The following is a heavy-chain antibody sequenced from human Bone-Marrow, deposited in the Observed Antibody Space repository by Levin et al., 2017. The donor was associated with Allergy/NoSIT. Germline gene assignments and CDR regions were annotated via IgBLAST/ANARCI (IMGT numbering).Heavy chain of an antibody. CDR3: AKAVAGTGTPHL. V-gene: IGHV3-33*06. Sequence: QASETLSLTCAASGFTFSSYGMHWVRQAPGKGLEWVAVIWYDGSDKYYVDSVKGRFTISRDNSKKTLYLQMNSLRAEDTAVYYCAKAVAGTGTPHLWGQGTLVTVSS. D-gene: IGHD6-19*01. J-gene: IGHJ4*02. CDR2: IWYDGSDK. CDR1: GFTFSSYG.